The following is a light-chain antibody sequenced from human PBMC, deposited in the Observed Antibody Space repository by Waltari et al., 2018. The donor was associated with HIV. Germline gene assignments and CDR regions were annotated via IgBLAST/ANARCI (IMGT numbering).Light chain of an antibody. Sequence: QSALTQPASVSGSPGQTISISCAATSSDFANFNYVSWYHRRPDKAPKLLIFEVTHRPSGLSERFSGSKSGNTATLTISGLQAEDEGDYFCCSYTTTSTLVFGGGTKVTVL. J-gene: IGLJ2*01. CDR1: SSDFANFNY. CDR2: EVT. V-gene: IGLV2-14*01. CDR3: CSYTTTSTLV.